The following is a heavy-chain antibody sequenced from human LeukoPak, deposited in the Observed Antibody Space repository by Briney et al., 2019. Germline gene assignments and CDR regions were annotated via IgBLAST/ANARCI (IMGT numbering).Heavy chain of an antibody. CDR1: GYTFTGYY. V-gene: IGHV1-2*02. J-gene: IGHJ3*02. CDR2: INPNIGVT. Sequence: ASVKVSCKASGYTFTGYYMHWVRQAPGQGLEWMGWINPNIGVTHYAQTFQGRVTMARDTSISTAYMELSSLRSEDTAMYYCASPSGSYYWGLGAFDIWGQGTMVTVSS. D-gene: IGHD1-26*01. CDR3: ASPSGSYYWGLGAFDI.